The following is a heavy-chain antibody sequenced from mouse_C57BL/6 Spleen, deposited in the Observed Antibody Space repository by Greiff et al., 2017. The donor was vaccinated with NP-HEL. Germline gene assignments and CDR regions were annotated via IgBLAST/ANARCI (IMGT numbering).Heavy chain of an antibody. D-gene: IGHD2-5*01. CDR3: ARAPPYYSNYEFAD. V-gene: IGHV1-55*01. J-gene: IGHJ3*01. Sequence: QVQLQQPGAELVKPGASVKMSCKASGYTFTSYWITWVKQRPGQGLEWIGDIYPGSGSTNYNEKFKSKATLTVDTSSSTAYMQLSSLTSEDSAVYYCARAPPYYSNYEFADWGQGTLVTVSA. CDR2: IYPGSGST. CDR1: GYTFTSYW.